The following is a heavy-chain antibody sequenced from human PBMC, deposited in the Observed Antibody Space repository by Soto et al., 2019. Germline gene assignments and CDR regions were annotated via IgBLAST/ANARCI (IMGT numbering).Heavy chain of an antibody. CDR3: AKLVRDDVRRSALAH. V-gene: IGHV4-39*01. D-gene: IGHD3-10*02. CDR2: FYYSGTT. J-gene: IGHJ4*02. Sequence: PSETLSLAGTVCGDSITASYSNWAWIRQPPGKGLEWIGTFYYSGTTSQNPPLRSLITISGKTSRNQFSLNLRSVTAAASGVYYCAKLVRDDVRRSALAHWGQGTLVTVSS. CDR1: GDSITASYSN.